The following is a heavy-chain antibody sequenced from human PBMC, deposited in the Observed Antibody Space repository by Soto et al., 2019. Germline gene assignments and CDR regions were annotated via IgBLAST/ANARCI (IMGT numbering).Heavy chain of an antibody. CDR3: AKGSGNWNYYYFDY. J-gene: IGHJ4*02. CDR1: GFTFSNYA. CDR2: ISGGGGST. D-gene: IGHD1-7*01. V-gene: IGHV3-23*01. Sequence: GGSLRLSCAASGFTFSNYAMSWVRQAPGKGLEWVSAISGGGGSTYYADSVKGRFTISRDNSKNTLYLQMNSLRAEDTAEYYCAKGSGNWNYYYFDYWGQGTLVTVSS.